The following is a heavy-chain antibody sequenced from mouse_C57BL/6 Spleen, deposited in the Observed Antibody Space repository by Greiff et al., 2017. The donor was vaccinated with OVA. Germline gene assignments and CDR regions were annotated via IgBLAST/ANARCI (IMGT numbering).Heavy chain of an antibody. J-gene: IGHJ2*01. V-gene: IGHV1-64*01. Sequence: QVQLQQSGAELVKPGASVKLSCKASGYTFTSYWMHWVKQRPGQGLEWIGMIHPNSGSTNYNEKFKSKATLTVDKSSSTAYMQLSSLTSEDSAVYYCARRVNYGSSSYYFDYWGQGTTLTVSS. CDR1: GYTFTSYW. D-gene: IGHD1-1*01. CDR3: ARRVNYGSSSYYFDY. CDR2: IHPNSGST.